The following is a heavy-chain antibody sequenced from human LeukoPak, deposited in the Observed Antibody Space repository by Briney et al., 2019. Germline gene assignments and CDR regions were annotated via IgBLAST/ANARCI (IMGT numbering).Heavy chain of an antibody. CDR2: IRFDGSKQ. CDR3: AKGYGESHFDS. CDR1: GFTFRSFG. V-gene: IGHV3-30*02. J-gene: IGHJ4*02. D-gene: IGHD4/OR15-4a*01. Sequence: GGSLRLSCAASGFTFRSFGMHLVRQAPGKGLEWVAFIRFDGSKQYYADSVKGRFTISRDNSNNTLFLQMNSLRVDDTAVYFCAKGYGESHFDSWGQGTLVTVSS.